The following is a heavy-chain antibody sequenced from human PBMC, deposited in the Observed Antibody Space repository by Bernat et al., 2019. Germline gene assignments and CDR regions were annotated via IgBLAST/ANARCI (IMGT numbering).Heavy chain of an antibody. D-gene: IGHD4-17*01. J-gene: IGHJ5*02. CDR1: GVSFSGYY. CDR3: ARGPITTVTSGLWWFDP. CDR2: ISHSGTT. V-gene: IGHV4-34*01. Sequence: QVQLQQWGAGLLKPSETLSLTCAVYGVSFSGYYWSWIRQPPGEGLEWIGEISHSGTTNYNPSLKSRLTMSVDTSKNQFSLKVSSVTAADTAVYYCARGPITTVTSGLWWFDPWGQGILVTVSS.